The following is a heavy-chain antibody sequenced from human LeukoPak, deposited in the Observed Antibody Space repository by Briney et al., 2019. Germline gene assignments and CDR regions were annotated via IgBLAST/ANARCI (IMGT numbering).Heavy chain of an antibody. D-gene: IGHD5-18*01. V-gene: IGHV4-39*01. Sequence: KPSETLSLTCTVSGGSISSSSHYWGWIRQPPGKGLEWIGVSTYYNPSLKNRVTISRDTSKNQFSLKLSSVTAADTAIDYCARAGYSYGIISYFDSWGQGTLVTVSS. CDR1: GGSISSSSHY. CDR3: ARAGYSYGIISYFDS. J-gene: IGHJ4*02. CDR2: VST.